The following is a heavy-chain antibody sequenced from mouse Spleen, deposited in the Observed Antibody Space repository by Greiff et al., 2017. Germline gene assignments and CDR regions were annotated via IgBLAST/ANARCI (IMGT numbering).Heavy chain of an antibody. Sequence: VQLKESGPGLVKPSQSLSLTCSVTGYSITSGYYWNWIRQFPGNKLEWMGYISYDGSNNYNPSLKNRISITRDTSKNQFFLKLNSVTTEDTATYYCARGGWDEAYWGQGTLVTVSA. CDR1: GYSITSGYY. CDR3: ARGGWDEAY. D-gene: IGHD4-1*01. J-gene: IGHJ3*01. CDR2: ISYDGSN. V-gene: IGHV3-6*01.